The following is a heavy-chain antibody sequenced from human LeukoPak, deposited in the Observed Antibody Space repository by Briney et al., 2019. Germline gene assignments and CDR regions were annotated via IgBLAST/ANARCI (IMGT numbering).Heavy chain of an antibody. Sequence: KSGGSLRLSCAASGLTFNTYNMKWVRQAPGKGLEWVSSISISSTYIYYADSVRGRFTISRDNADNSVFLQMNSLRAEDTAVYYCAASPSYSNGWCIDYWGQGSLVTVSS. CDR1: GLTFNTYN. CDR3: AASPSYSNGWCIDY. J-gene: IGHJ4*02. CDR2: ISISSTYI. D-gene: IGHD6-19*01. V-gene: IGHV3-21*01.